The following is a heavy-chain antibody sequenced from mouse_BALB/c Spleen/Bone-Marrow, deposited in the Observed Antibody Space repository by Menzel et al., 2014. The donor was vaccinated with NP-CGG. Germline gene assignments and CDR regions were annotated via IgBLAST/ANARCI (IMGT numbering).Heavy chain of an antibody. CDR1: GFTFSDYY. V-gene: IGHV5-12*02. Sequence: EVKLMESGGGLVQPGGSLKLSCATSGFTFSDYYMYWVRQTPEKRLEWAAYISNGGGSTYYPDTVKGRFTISRDNAKNTLYLQMSRLKSEDTAMYYCARHLYGNYGAMDYWGQGTSVTVSS. J-gene: IGHJ4*01. CDR2: ISNGGGST. CDR3: ARHLYGNYGAMDY. D-gene: IGHD2-1*01.